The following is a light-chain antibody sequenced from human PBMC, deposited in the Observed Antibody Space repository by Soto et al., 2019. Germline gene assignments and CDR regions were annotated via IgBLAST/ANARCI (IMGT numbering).Light chain of an antibody. J-gene: IGLJ1*01. CDR1: SSDVGGYNY. CDR3: SSYTTSNTRQIV. Sequence: QSVLTQPASVSGSPGQSITISCTGTSSDVGGYNYVSWYPQHPGKAPKFMLYDVSNRPSGVSNRFSGSKSGNPASLTISGLQAEDEADDYCSSYTTSNTRQIVFGTGTKLTVL. CDR2: DVS. V-gene: IGLV2-14*01.